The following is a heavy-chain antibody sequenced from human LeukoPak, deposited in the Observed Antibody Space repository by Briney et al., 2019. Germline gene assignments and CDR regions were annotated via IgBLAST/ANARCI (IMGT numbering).Heavy chain of an antibody. D-gene: IGHD3-22*01. Sequence: SETLSLTCTVSGGSISSYYWSWIRQPAGKGLEWIGRIYTSGSTNYNPSLKSRVTMSVDTSKNQFSLKLSSVTAADTAVYYCARGNYYDGYYYYMDVWGKGTTVTVSS. CDR1: GGSISSYY. V-gene: IGHV4-4*07. J-gene: IGHJ6*03. CDR3: ARGNYYDGYYYYMDV. CDR2: IYTSGST.